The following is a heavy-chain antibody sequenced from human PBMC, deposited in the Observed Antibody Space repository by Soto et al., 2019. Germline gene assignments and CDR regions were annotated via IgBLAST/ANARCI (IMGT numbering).Heavy chain of an antibody. D-gene: IGHD3-9*01. CDR2: IRNKDHSHTT. CDR1: GLTFSDQH. Sequence: EVQLVESGGGLVQPGGSLRLSCVVSGLTFSDQHMDWVRQTPGKGLEWIGRIRNKDHSHTTEYAASVKGRFTISRDDSKNSLYLIMNTLRPEDTAVYHCGRLGGWIHAFDGSDFWGQGTVVAVSS. CDR3: GRLGGWIHAFDGSDF. V-gene: IGHV3-72*01. J-gene: IGHJ3*01.